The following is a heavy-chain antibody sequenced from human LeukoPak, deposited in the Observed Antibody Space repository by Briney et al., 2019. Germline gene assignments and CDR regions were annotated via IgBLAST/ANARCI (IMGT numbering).Heavy chain of an antibody. CDR1: GFTFSSYS. CDR3: ARPLTVTENL. J-gene: IGHJ4*02. CDR2: TSSSSSYI. V-gene: IGHV3-21*01. Sequence: PGGSLRLSCAASGFTFSSYSMNWVRQAPGKGREWVSSTSSSSSYIYYADSVKGRFTISRDNAKNSLYLQMNSLRAEDTAVYYCARPLTVTENLWGQGTLVTVSS. D-gene: IGHD4-17*01.